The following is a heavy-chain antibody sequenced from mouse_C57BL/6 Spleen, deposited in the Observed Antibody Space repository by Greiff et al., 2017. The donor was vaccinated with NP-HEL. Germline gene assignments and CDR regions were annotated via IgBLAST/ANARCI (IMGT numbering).Heavy chain of an antibody. J-gene: IGHJ3*01. Sequence: VQLQQSGPELVKPGASVKISCKASGYAFSSSWMNWVKQRPGKGLEWIGRIYPGDGDTNYNGKFKGKATLTADKSSSTAYMQLSSLTSEDSAVYFCARSPAQAFADWGQGTLVTVSA. CDR1: GYAFSSSW. CDR2: IYPGDGDT. CDR3: ARSPAQAFAD. V-gene: IGHV1-82*01. D-gene: IGHD3-2*02.